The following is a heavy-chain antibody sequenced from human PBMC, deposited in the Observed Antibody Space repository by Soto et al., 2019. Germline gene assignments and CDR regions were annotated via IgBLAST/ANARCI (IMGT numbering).Heavy chain of an antibody. Sequence: QITLKESGPTLVKPTQTLTLTYTFSGFSLSANGVGVGWIRQPPGKALEWLALIYWDDSKEYSPSLKSRLTITKDTSRNEVVLTMTNMDPVDTATYYCAKKGGGDYVLGYWGQGTLVTVSS. D-gene: IGHD4-17*01. V-gene: IGHV2-5*02. CDR1: GFSLSANGVG. J-gene: IGHJ4*02. CDR3: AKKGGGDYVLGY. CDR2: IYWDDSK.